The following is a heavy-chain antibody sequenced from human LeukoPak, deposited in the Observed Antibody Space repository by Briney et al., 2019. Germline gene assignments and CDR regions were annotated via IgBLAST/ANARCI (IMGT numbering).Heavy chain of an antibody. V-gene: IGHV4-39*07. CDR3: ARGPELEYWYFDL. J-gene: IGHJ2*01. CDR1: GGSISSSSYY. CDR2: IYYSGST. D-gene: IGHD1-1*01. Sequence: SETLSLTCTVSGGSISSSSYYWGWIRQPPGKGLEWIGYIYYSGSTYYNPSLKSRVTISVDTSKNQLSLKLSSVTAADTAVYYCARGPELEYWYFDLWGRGTLVTVSS.